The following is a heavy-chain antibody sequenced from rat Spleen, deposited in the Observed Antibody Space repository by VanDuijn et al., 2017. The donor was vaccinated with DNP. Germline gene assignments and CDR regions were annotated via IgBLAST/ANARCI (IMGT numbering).Heavy chain of an antibody. J-gene: IGHJ2*01. CDR2: IKAKSNNYAT. CDR3: AKDYYYSSYIYY. D-gene: IGHD1-2*01. CDR1: GFTFSTAW. V-gene: IGHV6-6*01. Sequence: EVQVLESGGGLVQPGNSLKLSCATSGFTFSTAWMYWYRQFPEKRLEWVARIKAKSNNYATDYTESVKGRFTISRDDSKSSIYLQMNSLRSEDTATYYCAKDYYYSSYIYYWGQGVMVTVSS.